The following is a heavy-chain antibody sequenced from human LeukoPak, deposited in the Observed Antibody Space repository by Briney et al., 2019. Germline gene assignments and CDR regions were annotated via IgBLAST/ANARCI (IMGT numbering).Heavy chain of an antibody. Sequence: GGSLRLSCAASGFTFSTYAMTWVRQAPGKGLEWVSAISDSSYSTYYADSVKGRFTISRDNSKNTLYLQMNSLRAEDTAIYYCAKSVGAAGTRNWFDPWGQGTLVTVSS. CDR1: GFTFSTYA. CDR2: ISDSSYST. D-gene: IGHD6-13*01. V-gene: IGHV3-23*01. J-gene: IGHJ5*02. CDR3: AKSVGAAGTRNWFDP.